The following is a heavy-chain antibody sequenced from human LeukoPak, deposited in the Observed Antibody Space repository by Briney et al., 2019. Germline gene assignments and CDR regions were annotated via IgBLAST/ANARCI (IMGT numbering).Heavy chain of an antibody. J-gene: IGHJ3*02. CDR2: IYRSGTT. CDR1: GGSISSTNW. D-gene: IGHD6-19*01. CDR3: ARERFRDSSGWYRGAFDI. Sequence: SETLSLTCAVSGGSISSTNWWSWVRQPPGKGLEWIGEIYRSGTTNYKPSLKSRVTISLDKSRNQFSLQLNSVTPEDTAVYFCARERFRDSSGWYRGAFDIWGQGTMVTVSS. V-gene: IGHV4-4*02.